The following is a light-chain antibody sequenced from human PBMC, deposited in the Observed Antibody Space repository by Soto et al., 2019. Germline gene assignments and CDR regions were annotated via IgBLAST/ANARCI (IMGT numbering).Light chain of an antibody. CDR3: QQYGSSRWT. J-gene: IGKJ1*01. V-gene: IGKV3-20*01. CDR2: GAS. Sequence: IVLTQSPGTLSLSPGERATLSCGASQSVSSSYLAWYQQKPGQAPRLVIYGASSRATGIPDRFSGSGSGTDFTLTISRLETEDFAVYYCQQYGSSRWTFGQGTKVDI. CDR1: QSVSSSY.